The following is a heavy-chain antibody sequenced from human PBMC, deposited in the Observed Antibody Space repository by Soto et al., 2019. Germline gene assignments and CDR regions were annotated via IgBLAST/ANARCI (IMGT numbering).Heavy chain of an antibody. V-gene: IGHV1-18*04. Sequence: AASVKVSCKASGYTFTSYGISWVRQAPGQGLEWMGWISAYNGNTNYAQKLQGRVTMTTDTSTSTAYMELRSLRSDDTAVYYCARIGTPSMVRGVIIRSGYFDYWGQGTLVTVSS. D-gene: IGHD3-10*01. J-gene: IGHJ4*02. CDR3: ARIGTPSMVRGVIIRSGYFDY. CDR2: ISAYNGNT. CDR1: GYTFTSYG.